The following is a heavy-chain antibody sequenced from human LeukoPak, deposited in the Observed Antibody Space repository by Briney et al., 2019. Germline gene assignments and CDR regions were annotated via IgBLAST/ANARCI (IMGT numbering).Heavy chain of an antibody. CDR1: GGSISSSSYY. V-gene: IGHV4-39*07. CDR3: ARRDGWY. D-gene: IGHD5-24*01. J-gene: IGHJ4*02. CDR2: IYYSGST. Sequence: SETLSLTCTVSGGSISSSSYYWGWIRQPPGKGLEWIGSIYYSGSTYYNPSLKSRVTISVDTSKNQFSLKLSSVTAADTAVYYCARRDGWYWGQGTLVTVSS.